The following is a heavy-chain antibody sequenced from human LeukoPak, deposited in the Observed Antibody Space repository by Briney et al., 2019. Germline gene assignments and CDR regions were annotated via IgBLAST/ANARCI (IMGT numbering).Heavy chain of an antibody. Sequence: SGGSLRLSCAASGFTFSSYSMNWVRQAPGKGLEWVSSISSSSSYIYYADSVKGRFTISRDNAKNSLYLQMNSLRAEDTAVYYCARAPDIVVVVAAKDNWFDPWGQGTLVTVSS. CDR2: ISSSSSYI. CDR3: ARAPDIVVVVAAKDNWFDP. V-gene: IGHV3-21*01. CDR1: GFTFSSYS. D-gene: IGHD2-15*01. J-gene: IGHJ5*02.